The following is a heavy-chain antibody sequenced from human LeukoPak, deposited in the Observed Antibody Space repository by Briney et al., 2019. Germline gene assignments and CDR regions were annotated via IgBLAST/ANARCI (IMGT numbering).Heavy chain of an antibody. V-gene: IGHV4-4*09. CDR2: IYTSGST. CDR3: ARHGRGYCSSTSCTVYFDY. CDR1: GGSISNYY. D-gene: IGHD2-2*01. J-gene: IGHJ4*02. Sequence: SETLSLTCTVSGGSISNYYWSWIRQPPGKGLEWIGYIYTSGSTNYNPSLKSRVTISVDTSKNQFSLKLSSVTAADTAVYYCARHGRGYCSSTSCTVYFDYWGQGTLVTVSS.